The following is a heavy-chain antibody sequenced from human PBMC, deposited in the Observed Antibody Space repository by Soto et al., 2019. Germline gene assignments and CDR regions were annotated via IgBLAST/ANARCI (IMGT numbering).Heavy chain of an antibody. CDR2: ISSSSSYT. CDR3: ARGDYYDSSGPFSDAFDI. J-gene: IGHJ3*02. V-gene: IGHV3-21*01. CDR1: GFTFNKYA. Sequence: PGGSLRLSCAASGFTFNKYAMNWVRQAPGKGLEWVSYISSSSSYTNYADSVKGRFTISRDNAKNSLYLQMNSLRAEDTAVYYCARGDYYDSSGPFSDAFDIWGQGTMVTVSS. D-gene: IGHD3-22*01.